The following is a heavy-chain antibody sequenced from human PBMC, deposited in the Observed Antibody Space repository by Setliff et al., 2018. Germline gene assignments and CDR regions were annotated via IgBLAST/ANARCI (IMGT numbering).Heavy chain of an antibody. J-gene: IGHJ4*02. CDR1: GFTFSSYA. D-gene: IGHD6-13*01. CDR3: AKDGSGSYDYLDY. V-gene: IGHV3-23*01. CDR2: ISGSGGST. Sequence: PGGSLRLSCAASGFTFSSYAMTWVRQAPGKGLEWVSVISGSGGSTYYADSVKGRFTISRDNSKNTLYLQMSSLRAEDTAVYYCAKDGSGSYDYLDYWGQGTLVTVSS.